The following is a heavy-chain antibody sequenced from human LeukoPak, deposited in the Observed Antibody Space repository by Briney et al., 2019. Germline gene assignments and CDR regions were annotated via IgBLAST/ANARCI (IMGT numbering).Heavy chain of an antibody. CDR3: ARRYYYNLGSFPFDF. V-gene: IGHV4-34*01. D-gene: IGHD3-10*01. J-gene: IGHJ4*02. Sequence: SETLSLTCAVSGGPFSGYFWSWIRQSSGKGLEWIGEIHNSGTTNYNPSLNSRVTISEDTSKNQFYLNLSSVTAADTAVYYCARRYYYNLGSFPFDFWGQGTLVTDSS. CDR2: IHNSGTT. CDR1: GGPFSGYF.